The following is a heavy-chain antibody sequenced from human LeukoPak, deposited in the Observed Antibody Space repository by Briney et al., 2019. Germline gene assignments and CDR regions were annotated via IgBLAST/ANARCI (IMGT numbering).Heavy chain of an antibody. CDR1: GYTFTSYG. Sequence: RASVKVSCKASGYTFTSYGISWVRQAPGQGLEWMGWISAYNGNTNYAQKLQGRVTMTTDTSTSTAYMELRSLRSDDTAVYYCARDEDFTIFGVVPGSFDYWGQGTLVTVSS. D-gene: IGHD3-3*01. J-gene: IGHJ4*02. CDR3: ARDEDFTIFGVVPGSFDY. CDR2: ISAYNGNT. V-gene: IGHV1-18*01.